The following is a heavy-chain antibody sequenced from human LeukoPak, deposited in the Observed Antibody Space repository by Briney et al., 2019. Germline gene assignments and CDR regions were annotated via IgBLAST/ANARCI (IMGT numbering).Heavy chain of an antibody. CDR3: ARTYDFGRGPPGDAFDN. CDR2: IDARGGIT. V-gene: IGHV3-48*01. J-gene: IGHJ3*02. CDR1: GFTFSNAW. Sequence: GGSLRLSCAASGFTFSNAWMSWVRQAPGKVPEWVSYIDARGGITYYADSVQGRFTISRDNAQESVFLQMNSLRADDMAVYYCARTYDFGRGPPGDAFDNWGPGTLVTVSS. D-gene: IGHD3-3*01.